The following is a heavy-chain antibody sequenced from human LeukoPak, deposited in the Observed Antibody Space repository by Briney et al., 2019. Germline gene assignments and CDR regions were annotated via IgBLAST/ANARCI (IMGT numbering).Heavy chain of an antibody. V-gene: IGHV1-69*05. Sequence: SVKVSCKASGGTFSSYAISWVRQAPGQRLEWMGGIIPIFGTANYAQKFQGRVTITTDESTSTAYMELSSLRSEDTAVYYCARGMSPARYSSGYYSKGGLDYWGQGTLVTVSS. D-gene: IGHD3-22*01. CDR1: GGTFSSYA. CDR2: IIPIFGTA. CDR3: ARGMSPARYSSGYYSKGGLDY. J-gene: IGHJ4*02.